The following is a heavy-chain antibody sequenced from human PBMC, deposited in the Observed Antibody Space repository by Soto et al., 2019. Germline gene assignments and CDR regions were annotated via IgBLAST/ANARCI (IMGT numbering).Heavy chain of an antibody. D-gene: IGHD1-7*01. J-gene: IGHJ4*01. CDR1: GFTFSSYW. CDR3: ARYNWTYY. CDR2: IHNDGSTT. Sequence: EVQLVESGGGLVQPGGSVRLSCAASGFTFSSYWMHWVRQAPGKGLMWVSRIHNDGSTTRYADSVKGRFTISRDNAKNTLYLQMSSHRVEDTAVYYCARYNWTYYWGQGTLVTVSS. V-gene: IGHV3-74*01.